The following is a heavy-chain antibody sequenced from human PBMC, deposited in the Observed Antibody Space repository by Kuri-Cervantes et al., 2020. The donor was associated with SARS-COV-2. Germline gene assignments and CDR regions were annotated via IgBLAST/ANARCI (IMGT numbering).Heavy chain of an antibody. CDR3: ARVVTISGYGDYYYYYGMDV. D-gene: IGHD5-12*01. Sequence: GESLKISCAASGFTFSSYAMTWVRQTPGKGLEWVSGISGNGKSTYYADSLKGRFTISRDNSKSTLYLQMSSLRAEDTAVYYCARVVTISGYGDYYYYYGMDVWGQGTTVTVSS. CDR1: GFTFSSYA. J-gene: IGHJ6*02. V-gene: IGHV3-23*01. CDR2: ISGNGKST.